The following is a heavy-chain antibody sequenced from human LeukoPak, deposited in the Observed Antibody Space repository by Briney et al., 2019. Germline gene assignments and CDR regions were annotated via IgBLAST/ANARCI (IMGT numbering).Heavy chain of an antibody. CDR1: GGSISSYY. D-gene: IGHD2-21*02. Sequence: SETLCLTCTVSGGSISSYYWSWIRQPPGEGLEWIGYIYYSGSTNYNPSLKSRVTISADTSKNQFSLKLSSVTAADTAVYYCARQYGGDTNFDYWGQGTLVTVSS. CDR3: ARQYGGDTNFDY. V-gene: IGHV4-59*08. CDR2: IYYSGST. J-gene: IGHJ4*02.